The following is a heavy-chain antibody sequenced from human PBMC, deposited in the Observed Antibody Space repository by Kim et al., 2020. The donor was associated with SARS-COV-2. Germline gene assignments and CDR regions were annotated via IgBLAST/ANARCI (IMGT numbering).Heavy chain of an antibody. CDR2: ISAYNGNT. J-gene: IGHJ6*02. D-gene: IGHD6-13*01. V-gene: IGHV1-18*01. Sequence: ASVKVSCKASGYTFTSYGISWVRRAPGQGLEWMGWISAYNGNTNYAQKLQGRVTMTTDTSTSTAYMELRSLRSDDTAVYYCARQILERSRNGMDVWGQGTTVTVSS. CDR3: ARQILERSRNGMDV. CDR1: GYTFTSYG.